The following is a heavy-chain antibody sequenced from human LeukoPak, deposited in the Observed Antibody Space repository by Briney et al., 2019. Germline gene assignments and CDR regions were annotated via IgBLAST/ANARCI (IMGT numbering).Heavy chain of an antibody. Sequence: GGSLRLSCAASGFTFSSYAMSWVRQAPGKGLEWVSAISGSGGSTYYADSVEGRFTISRDNSKNTLYLQMNSLRAEDTAVYYCARIRGYDFWSGYYQHDAFDIWGQGTMVTVSS. D-gene: IGHD3-3*01. CDR3: ARIRGYDFWSGYYQHDAFDI. V-gene: IGHV3-23*01. CDR1: GFTFSSYA. CDR2: ISGSGGST. J-gene: IGHJ3*02.